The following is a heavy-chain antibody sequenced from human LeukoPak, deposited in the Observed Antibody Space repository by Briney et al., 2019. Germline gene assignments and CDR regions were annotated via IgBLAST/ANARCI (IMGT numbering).Heavy chain of an antibody. Sequence: GGSLRLSCAASGFTFSSYDMHWVRQAPGKGLEWVAVISYDGSNKYYADSVKGRFTISRDNSKNTLYLQMNSLRAEDTAVYYCAKVFYGGNSAGNDYWGQGTLVTVSS. J-gene: IGHJ4*02. CDR3: AKVFYGGNSAGNDY. D-gene: IGHD4-23*01. CDR2: ISYDGSNK. CDR1: GFTFSSYD. V-gene: IGHV3-30*18.